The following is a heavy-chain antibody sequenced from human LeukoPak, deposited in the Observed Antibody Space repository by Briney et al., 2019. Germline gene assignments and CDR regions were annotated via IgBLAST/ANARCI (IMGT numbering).Heavy chain of an antibody. CDR3: TTGPFDY. CDR2: IKSKTDDGTT. CDR1: DFTFSNAW. J-gene: IGHJ4*02. V-gene: IGHV3-15*07. Sequence: GGSLRLSCAASDFTFSNAWMNWARQAPGKGLEWVGRIKSKTDDGTTAYAAPVKGRFTILRDDSKDTLYLQMDSLKTEDTAVYYCTTGPFDYWGQGTLVTVSS.